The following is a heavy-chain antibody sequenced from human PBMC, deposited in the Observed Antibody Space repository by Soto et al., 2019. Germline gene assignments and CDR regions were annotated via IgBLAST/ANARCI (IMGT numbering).Heavy chain of an antibody. CDR1: GFPFSSYA. V-gene: IGHV3-30-3*01. CDR2: ISYDGSNK. Sequence: GGALRLSCAASGFPFSSYAMHLVRQSPGKGLEWVAFISYDGSNKYYADSVKGRFTISRDNSKNTLYLQMNSLRAEDTAVYYCARDYYDFWSGYSPGPKNQTHFQHWGQGNLVPVSS. D-gene: IGHD3-3*01. J-gene: IGHJ1*01. CDR3: ARDYYDFWSGYSPGPKNQTHFQH.